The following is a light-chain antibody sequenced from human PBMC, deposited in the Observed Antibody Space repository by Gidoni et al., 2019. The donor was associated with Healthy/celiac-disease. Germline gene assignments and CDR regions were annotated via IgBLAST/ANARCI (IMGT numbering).Light chain of an antibody. Sequence: DIQMTQSPSTLSASVGDRITITCRASQGISSWLAWYQQKPGKAPKLLIYKAASLESGVPSRVSGSGSGTEFTLTISSLQPDDFATYYCQQYNSWAFGQGTKVEIK. V-gene: IGKV1-5*03. J-gene: IGKJ1*01. CDR1: QGISSW. CDR3: QQYNSWA. CDR2: KAA.